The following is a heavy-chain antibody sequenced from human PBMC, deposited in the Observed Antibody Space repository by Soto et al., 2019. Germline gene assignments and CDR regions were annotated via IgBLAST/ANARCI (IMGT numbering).Heavy chain of an antibody. CDR2: INPNSGGT. D-gene: IGHD6-6*01. CDR3: AREKPRSGSSSSRRYYYYGAAF. CDR1: GYTFTGYY. J-gene: IGHJ6*02. V-gene: IGHV1-2*04. Sequence: ASVKVSCKASGYTFTGYYIHWVRQAPGQGLEWMGWINPNSGGTNYAQKVQGWVTMTRDTSISTAYIELSRMSSDDTAVYSCAREKPRSGSSSSRRYYYYGAAFWG.